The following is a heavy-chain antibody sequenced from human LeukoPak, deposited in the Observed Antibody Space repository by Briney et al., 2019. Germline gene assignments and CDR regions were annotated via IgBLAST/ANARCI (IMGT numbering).Heavy chain of an antibody. Sequence: SVKVSCKASGGTFSSYAISWVRQAPGQGLEWLGGIIPIFGTANYAQKFQGRVTITADESTSTAYMELSSLRSEDTAVYYCARVGSIAVAGPLFDYWGQGTLVTVSS. D-gene: IGHD6-19*01. V-gene: IGHV1-69*13. CDR2: IIPIFGTA. J-gene: IGHJ4*02. CDR3: ARVGSIAVAGPLFDY. CDR1: GGTFSSYA.